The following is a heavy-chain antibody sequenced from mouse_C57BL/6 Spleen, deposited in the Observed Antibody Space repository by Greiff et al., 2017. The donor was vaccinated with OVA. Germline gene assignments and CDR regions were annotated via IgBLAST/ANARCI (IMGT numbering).Heavy chain of an antibody. CDR3: ARDYYDYDDDAMGY. CDR2: ISYDGSN. D-gene: IGHD2-4*01. Sequence: EVQVVESGPGLVKPSQSLSLTCSVTGYSITSGYYWNWIRQFPGNKLEWMGYISYDGSNNYNPSLKNRISITRDTSKNQFFLKLNSVTTEDTATYYCARDYYDYDDDAMGYWGQGTSVTVSS. V-gene: IGHV3-6*01. CDR1: GYSITSGYY. J-gene: IGHJ4*01.